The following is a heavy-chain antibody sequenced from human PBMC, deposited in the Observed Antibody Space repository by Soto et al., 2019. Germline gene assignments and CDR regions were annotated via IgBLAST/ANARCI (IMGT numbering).Heavy chain of an antibody. J-gene: IGHJ6*02. Sequence: PGGSLRLSCAASGFTFSSYAMSWVRQAPGKGLEWVSAISGSGGSTYYADSVKGRFTISRDNSKNTLYLQMNSLRAEDTAVYYCARAFKVWNYWFFDKMDVWGRGTTVTVSS. CDR2: ISGSGGST. D-gene: IGHD1-7*01. V-gene: IGHV3-23*01. CDR3: ARAFKVWNYWFFDKMDV. CDR1: GFTFSSYA.